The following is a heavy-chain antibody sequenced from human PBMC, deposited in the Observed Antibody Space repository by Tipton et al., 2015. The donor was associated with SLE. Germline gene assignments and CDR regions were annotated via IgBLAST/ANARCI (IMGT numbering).Heavy chain of an antibody. CDR3: ARGLYYDYVWGSYRPVYFDY. D-gene: IGHD3-16*02. CDR2: INHSGST. Sequence: TLSLTCAVYGGSFSGYYWSWIRQPPGKGLEWIGEINHSGSTNYNPSLKSRVTISVDTSKNQFSLKLSSVTAADTAVYYCARGLYYDYVWGSYRPVYFDYWGQGTLVTVSS. CDR1: GGSFSGYY. J-gene: IGHJ4*02. V-gene: IGHV4-34*01.